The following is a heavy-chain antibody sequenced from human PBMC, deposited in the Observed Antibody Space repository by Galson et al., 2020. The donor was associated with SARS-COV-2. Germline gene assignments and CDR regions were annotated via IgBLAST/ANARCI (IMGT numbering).Heavy chain of an antibody. CDR1: GGSISSGSYY. Sequence: SETLSLTCTVSGGSISSGSYYWSWIRQPAGKGLEWIGRIYTSGSTNYNPFLKSRVTISVDTSRHRFSLKLSSVTAADSAVYYCARSQTLDSNSWHDAFDIWGQGTMVTVSS. CDR3: ARSQTLDSNSWHDAFDI. V-gene: IGHV4-61*02. D-gene: IGHD6-6*01. J-gene: IGHJ3*02. CDR2: IYTSGST.